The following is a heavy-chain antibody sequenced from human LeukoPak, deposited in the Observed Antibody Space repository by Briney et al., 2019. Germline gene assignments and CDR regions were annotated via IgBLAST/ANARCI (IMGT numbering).Heavy chain of an antibody. Sequence: ASVKVSCKASGYTFTSYDINWVRQATGQGLEWMGWMNPNSGNTGYAQKFQGRVTITRNTSISTAYMELSSLRSEDTAVYYCARGWPTSGGYAGAFDYWGQGTLVTVSS. CDR2: MNPNSGNT. CDR1: GYTFTSYD. D-gene: IGHD5-12*01. V-gene: IGHV1-8*03. CDR3: ARGWPTSGGYAGAFDY. J-gene: IGHJ4*02.